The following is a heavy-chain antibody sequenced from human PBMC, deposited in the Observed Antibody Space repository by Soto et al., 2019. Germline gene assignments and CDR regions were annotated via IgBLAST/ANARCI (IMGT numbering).Heavy chain of an antibody. V-gene: IGHV3-30*18. D-gene: IGHD3-9*01. CDR2: ISYDGSNR. CDR3: AKDAQVRHFDWLFGYFDY. Sequence: QVQLVESGGGVVQPGRSLRLSCAASGFTFFSYAMHWVRQAPGKGLEWVAVISYDGSNRNYADSVKGPFTISRDNSKNTLYLQMNSLRAEDTAVYYCAKDAQVRHFDWLFGYFDYWGQGVLVTVSS. CDR1: GFTFFSYA. J-gene: IGHJ4*02.